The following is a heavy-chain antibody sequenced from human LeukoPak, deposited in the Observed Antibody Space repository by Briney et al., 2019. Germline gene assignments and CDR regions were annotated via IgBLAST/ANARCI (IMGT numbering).Heavy chain of an antibody. CDR1: GGTFSSYA. CDR3: ARDLFSVTMIVVVGLD. J-gene: IGHJ4*02. D-gene: IGHD3-22*01. Sequence: ASVKVSCKASGGTFSSYAISWVRQAPGQGLEWMGGIIPIFGTANYVQKFQGRVTITADESTSTAYMELSSLRSEDTAVYYCARDLFSVTMIVVVGLDWGQGTLVTVSS. CDR2: IIPIFGTA. V-gene: IGHV1-69*13.